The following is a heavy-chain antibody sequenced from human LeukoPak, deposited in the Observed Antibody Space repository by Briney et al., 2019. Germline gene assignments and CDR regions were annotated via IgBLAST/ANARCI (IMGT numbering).Heavy chain of an antibody. J-gene: IGHJ4*02. V-gene: IGHV3-30*18. CDR2: ISYDGSNK. D-gene: IGHD6-19*01. Sequence: GRSLRLSCAASGFTFSSYGMHWVRQAPGKGLEWVAVISYDGSNKYYADSVKGRFTISRDNSKNTLYLQMNSLRAEDTAVYYCAKDTFGSIAVSFDYWGQGTLVTVSS. CDR1: GFTFSSYG. CDR3: AKDTFGSIAVSFDY.